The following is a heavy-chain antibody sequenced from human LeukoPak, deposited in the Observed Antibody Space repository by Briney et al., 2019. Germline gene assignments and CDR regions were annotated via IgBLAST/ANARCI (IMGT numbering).Heavy chain of an antibody. CDR2: ITSHSSYI. CDR3: ARELRCSSCSHEY. D-gene: IGHD6-13*01. J-gene: IGHJ4*02. Sequence: GGSLRLSCAASGFTFSTYWMSWVRQAPGKGLEWVSSITSHSSYIYYADSVKGRFTISRDNAKNSVFLQMNSLRAEDTAVYYCARELRCSSCSHEYWGQGILVTVSS. CDR1: GFTFSTYW. V-gene: IGHV3-21*01.